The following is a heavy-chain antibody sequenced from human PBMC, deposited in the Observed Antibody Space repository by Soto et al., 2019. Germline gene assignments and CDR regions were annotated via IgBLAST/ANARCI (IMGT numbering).Heavy chain of an antibody. CDR2: ISGGGDGT. D-gene: IGHD2-8*01. CDR3: AKKGLGSLATYCTTGDCRYAFDV. V-gene: IGHV3-23*01. CDR1: GFTFYNYA. Sequence: EVQLLESGGGLVRPGGSLRLSCAASGFTFYNYAMNWVHQAPGKGLEWVSTISGGGDGTYYADSVKGRFTISRDNSRNTVYLQMNSLRAEDTAVYYCAKKGLGSLATYCTTGDCRYAFDVWGQGTLVTVSS. J-gene: IGHJ3*01.